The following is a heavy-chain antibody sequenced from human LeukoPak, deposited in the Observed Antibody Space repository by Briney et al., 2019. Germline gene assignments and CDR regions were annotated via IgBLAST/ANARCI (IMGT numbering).Heavy chain of an antibody. V-gene: IGHV4-34*01. D-gene: IGHD2-2*01. CDR3: ASPYCSSTWCSVYFDY. CDR1: GGSFSLYS. CDR2: INHSGST. J-gene: IGHJ4*02. Sequence: SETLSLTCAVYGGSFSLYSWSWIRQPPGKGLEWIGEINHSGSTNYNPSLKSRVTISVDTSRKQFSLKLSPVTAAETAVYYCASPYCSSTWCSVYFDYWGQGTPVTVSS.